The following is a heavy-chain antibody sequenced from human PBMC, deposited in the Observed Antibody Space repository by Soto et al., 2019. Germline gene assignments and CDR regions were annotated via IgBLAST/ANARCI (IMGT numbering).Heavy chain of an antibody. V-gene: IGHV4-34*01. Sequence: QVQLQQWGAGLLKPSETLSLTCAVYGGSFSGYYWSWIRQPPGKGLEWIGEINHSGSTNYNPSLKSRVTISVDTSKNQCSLKLSSVTAADTAVYYCARGFGDYPRWFDPWGQGTLVTVSS. CDR2: INHSGST. D-gene: IGHD4-17*01. J-gene: IGHJ5*02. CDR1: GGSFSGYY. CDR3: ARGFGDYPRWFDP.